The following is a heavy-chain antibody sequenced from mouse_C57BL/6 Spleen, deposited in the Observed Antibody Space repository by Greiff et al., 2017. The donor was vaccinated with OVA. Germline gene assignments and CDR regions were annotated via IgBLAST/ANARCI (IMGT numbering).Heavy chain of an antibody. D-gene: IGHD1-1*01. J-gene: IGHJ3*01. Sequence: VQLQQSGAELVRPGASVTLSCTASGYTFTDYEMHWVKPTPVPGREWIGAIDPETGGTAYNQQFKGKAILTADKSSSTAYMELRSLTSEDSAVYYCTRRVTTVVEGFAYWGQGTLVTVSA. V-gene: IGHV1-15*01. CDR1: GYTFTDYE. CDR3: TRRVTTVVEGFAY. CDR2: IDPETGGT.